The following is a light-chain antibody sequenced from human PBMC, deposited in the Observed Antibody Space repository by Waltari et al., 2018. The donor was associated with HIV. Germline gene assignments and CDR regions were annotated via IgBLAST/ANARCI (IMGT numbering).Light chain of an antibody. J-gene: IGLJ2*01. CDR2: KDG. V-gene: IGLV3-1*01. CDR1: KLGDKY. Sequence: SYELTQPPSVSVSPGQTASIPCSGDKLGDKYACWYQQKPGQSPVLVIYKDGKRPSGIPERVSGFNSGNTATLTISGTQAMDEADYYCQAWDSDTPKVFGGGTKLTVL. CDR3: QAWDSDTPKV.